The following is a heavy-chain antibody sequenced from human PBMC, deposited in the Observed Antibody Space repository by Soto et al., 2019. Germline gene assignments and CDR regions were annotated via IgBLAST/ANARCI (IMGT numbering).Heavy chain of an antibody. J-gene: IGHJ6*02. CDR1: GESVGRGTNY. D-gene: IGHD6-13*01. CDR3: ARDRRGRADGFIYYYGMEV. Sequence: QVQLQESGPGLMKPSGTLSLICSVSGESVGRGTNYWSWVRQAPGRGLEWIGYIFDAATAIYNPSFESRVSISLDAAKNQVSLKLTSVTAADTAIYYCARDRRGRADGFIYYYGMEVWCQGTSVTVSS. V-gene: IGHV4-61*01. CDR2: IFDAATA.